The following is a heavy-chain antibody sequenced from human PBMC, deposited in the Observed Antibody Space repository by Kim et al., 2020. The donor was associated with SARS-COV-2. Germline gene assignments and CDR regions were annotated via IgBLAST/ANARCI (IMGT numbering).Heavy chain of an antibody. J-gene: IGHJ3*02. D-gene: IGHD3-16*01. V-gene: IGHV3-9*01. Sequence: GGSLRLSCAASGFTFDDYAMHWVRQAPGKGLEWVSGISWNSGSIGYADSVKGRFTISRDNAKNSLYLQMNSLRAEDTALYYCARGGVTFGPGAFDIWGQGTMVTVSS. CDR3: ARGGVTFGPGAFDI. CDR2: ISWNSGSI. CDR1: GFTFDDYA.